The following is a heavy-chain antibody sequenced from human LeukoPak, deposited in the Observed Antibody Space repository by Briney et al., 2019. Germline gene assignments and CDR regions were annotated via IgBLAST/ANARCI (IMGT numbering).Heavy chain of an antibody. D-gene: IGHD2-2*01. J-gene: IGHJ3*02. CDR1: GGTFSSYA. CDR2: IIPIFGTA. V-gene: IGHV1-69*05. Sequence: SVKVSCKASGGTFSSYAISWVRQAPGQGLEWMGGIIPIFGTANYAQKFQGRVTITTDESTSTAYMELSSLRSEDTAVYYCARLPTSWDAFDIWGQGTMVTVSS. CDR3: ARLPTSWDAFDI.